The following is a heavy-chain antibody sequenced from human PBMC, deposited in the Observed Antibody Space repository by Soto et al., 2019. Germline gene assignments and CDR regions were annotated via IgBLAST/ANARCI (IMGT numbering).Heavy chain of an antibody. CDR1: GFTFSSYG. D-gene: IGHD3-22*01. CDR2: IWYDGSNK. CDR3: ARGPHDSSGYYYDFDY. J-gene: IGHJ4*02. V-gene: IGHV3-33*01. Sequence: GGSLRLSCAASGFTFSSYGMHWVRQAPGKGLEWVAVIWYDGSNKYYADSVKGRFTISRDNSKNTLYLQMNSLRAEDTAVYYCARGPHDSSGYYYDFDYWGQGTLVTVSS.